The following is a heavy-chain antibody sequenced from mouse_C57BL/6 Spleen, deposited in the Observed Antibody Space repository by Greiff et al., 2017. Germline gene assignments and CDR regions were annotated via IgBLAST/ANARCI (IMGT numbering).Heavy chain of an antibody. D-gene: IGHD2-4*01. CDR3: ASGSYDDYRGFAY. CDR2: IEPSDSYT. Sequence: QVQLQQPGAELVMPGASVKLSCKASGYTFTSYWMHWVKPRPGQGLEWIGEIEPSDSYTHYNQKFKVKSTLTVDKSSSTAYMQLSSLTSDDSAVYYCASGSYDDYRGFAYWGQGTLGTVSA. CDR1: GYTFTSYW. V-gene: IGHV1-69*01. J-gene: IGHJ3*01.